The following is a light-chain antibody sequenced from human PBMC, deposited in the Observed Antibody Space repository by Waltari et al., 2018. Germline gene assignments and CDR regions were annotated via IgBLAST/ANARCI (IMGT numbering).Light chain of an antibody. CDR1: QSVTRRY. V-gene: IGKV3-20*01. Sequence: EVVLTQSPGTLSLSPGDTATLSCRASQSVTRRYLAWFQQKPGQPPRLLIFGASTRATGIPDRFSGSGSVTDFTLTISRLEPEDFAVYYCQQFGSSPELTFGGGTKVEIK. J-gene: IGKJ4*01. CDR2: GAS. CDR3: QQFGSSPELT.